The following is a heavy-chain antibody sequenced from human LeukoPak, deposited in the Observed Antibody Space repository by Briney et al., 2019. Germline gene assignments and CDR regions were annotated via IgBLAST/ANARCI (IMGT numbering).Heavy chain of an antibody. J-gene: IGHJ4*02. CDR3: ARDYAIAVAGTFPDY. Sequence: ASVKVSCKASGYTFTSYGISWVRQAPGQGLEWMGWISAYNGNTNYAQKLQGRVTMTRGTSTSTVYMELSSLRSEDTAVYYCARDYAIAVAGTFPDYWGQGTLVTVSS. V-gene: IGHV1-18*01. D-gene: IGHD6-19*01. CDR1: GYTFTSYG. CDR2: ISAYNGNT.